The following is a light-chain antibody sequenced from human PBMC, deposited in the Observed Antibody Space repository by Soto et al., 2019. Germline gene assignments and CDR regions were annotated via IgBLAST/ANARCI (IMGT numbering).Light chain of an antibody. V-gene: IGLV2-8*01. J-gene: IGLJ2*01. CDR1: SSDVGGYNY. CDR2: EVT. Sequence: QSVLTQPPSASGSPGQSVTISCTGTSSDVGGYNYVSWYQQHPGKAPKLMIYEVTKRPSGVPDRFSGSKSGNTASLTVSGLQAEDAADYYCNSYAGSNNVVFGGGTNLTVL. CDR3: NSYAGSNNVV.